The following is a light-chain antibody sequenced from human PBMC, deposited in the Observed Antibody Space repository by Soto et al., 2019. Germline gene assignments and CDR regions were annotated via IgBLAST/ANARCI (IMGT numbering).Light chain of an antibody. CDR3: QQRYNWPTT. V-gene: IGKV3-11*01. Sequence: EIVLTQSPATLSLSPGERATLSCRASQSVGTYLAWYQHNPGQAPRLLIYDASNRATGIPARFSGSGSGTDFTVTILSPRPEDFGVYYCQQRYNWPTTFGQGTKLE. J-gene: IGKJ2*01. CDR2: DAS. CDR1: QSVGTY.